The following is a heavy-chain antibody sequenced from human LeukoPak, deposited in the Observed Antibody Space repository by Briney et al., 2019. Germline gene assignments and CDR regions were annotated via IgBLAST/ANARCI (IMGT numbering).Heavy chain of an antibody. V-gene: IGHV3-21*01. CDR1: GFTFSSYS. D-gene: IGHD6-13*01. CDR3: AREHAAAGIDY. Sequence: GGSLGLSCAASGFTFSSYSMNWVRQAPGKGLEWVSSISSSSSYIYYADSVKGRFTISRDNAKNSLYLQMNSLRAEDTAVYYCAREHAAAGIDYWGQGTLVTVSS. J-gene: IGHJ4*02. CDR2: ISSSSSYI.